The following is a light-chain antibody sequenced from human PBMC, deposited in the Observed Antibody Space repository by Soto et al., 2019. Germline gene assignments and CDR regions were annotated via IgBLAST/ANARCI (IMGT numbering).Light chain of an antibody. V-gene: IGKV3-11*01. CDR2: DAS. J-gene: IGKJ1*01. CDR3: QQYGSSPPWT. Sequence: VVLTQSPATLSVSPGERATLSCRASENINTYLAWYQQKPGQAPKLLIYDASNRATGIPARFSASGSGTDFTLTISSLEPEDFAVYYCQQYGSSPPWTFGQGTKVEIK. CDR1: ENINTY.